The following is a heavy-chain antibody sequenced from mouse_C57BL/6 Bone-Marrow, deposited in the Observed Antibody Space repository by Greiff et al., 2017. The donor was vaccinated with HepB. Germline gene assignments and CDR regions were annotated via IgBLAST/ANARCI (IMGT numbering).Heavy chain of an antibody. CDR1: GYSITSGYY. Sequence: EVKLQESGPGLVKPSQSLSLTCSVTGYSITSGYYWNWIRQFPGNKLEWMGYISYDGSNNYNPSLKNRISITRDTSKNQFFLKLNSVTTEDTATYYCARALYDDYAMDYWGQGTSVTVSS. CDR3: ARALYDDYAMDY. J-gene: IGHJ4*01. D-gene: IGHD2-12*01. V-gene: IGHV3-6*01. CDR2: ISYDGSN.